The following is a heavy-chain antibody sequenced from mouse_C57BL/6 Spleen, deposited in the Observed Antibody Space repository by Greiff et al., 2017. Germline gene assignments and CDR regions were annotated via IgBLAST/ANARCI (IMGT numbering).Heavy chain of an antibody. Sequence: CKASGVDFSRYWMSWVRRAPGKGLEWIGEINPDSSTINYAPSLKDKFIISRDNAKNTLYLQMSKVRSEDTALYYCARYFDGGLHFDYWGQGTTLTVSS. V-gene: IGHV4-1*01. CDR2: INPDSSTI. CDR3: ARYFDGGLHFDY. CDR1: GVDFSRYW. J-gene: IGHJ2*01. D-gene: IGHD1-1*02.